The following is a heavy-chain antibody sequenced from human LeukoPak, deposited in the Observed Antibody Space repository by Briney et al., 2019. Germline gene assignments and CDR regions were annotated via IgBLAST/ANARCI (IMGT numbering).Heavy chain of an antibody. J-gene: IGHJ4*02. V-gene: IGHV1-2*02. CDR2: INPNSGGT. CDR1: GYTFTGYY. D-gene: IGHD2-15*01. CDR3: APDCSGGRCHGYFDY. Sequence: VASVKVSCKASGYTFTGYYMHWVRQAPGQGLEWMGWINPNSGGTNYAQKFQGRVTMTRDTSISTAYMELSRLRSDDTAVFYCAPDCSGGRCHGYFDYWSQGTLVTVSS.